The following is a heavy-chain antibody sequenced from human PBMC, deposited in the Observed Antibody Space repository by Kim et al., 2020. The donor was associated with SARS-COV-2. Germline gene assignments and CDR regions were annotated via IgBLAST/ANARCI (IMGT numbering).Heavy chain of an antibody. J-gene: IGHJ6*02. CDR2: ISYDGSNK. Sequence: GGSLRLSCAASGFTFSSYGMHWVRQAPGKGLEWVAVISYDGSNKYYADSVKGRFTISRDNSKNTLYLQMNSLRAEDTAVYYCAKDVGDDDSPTGGMDVWGQGTTVTVSS. CDR3: AKDVGDDDSPTGGMDV. D-gene: IGHD3-22*01. CDR1: GFTFSSYG. V-gene: IGHV3-30*18.